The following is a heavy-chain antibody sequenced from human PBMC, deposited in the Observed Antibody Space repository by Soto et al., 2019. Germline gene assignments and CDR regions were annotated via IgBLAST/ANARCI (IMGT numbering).Heavy chain of an antibody. CDR2: ISGYNGDT. J-gene: IGHJ6*02. D-gene: IGHD2-8*01. CDR1: GYTFTRYG. CDR3: AKNGQPPYYYYGLDV. Sequence: QGHLVQSGAEVKKPGASVKVSCKASGYTFTRYGISWVRQAPGQGLEWMGWISGYNGDTNYAQNLQDRVTMTIDTYTNTAYMELRSLTADDTAVYYCAKNGQPPYYYYGLDVWGQGTTVTVS. V-gene: IGHV1-18*01.